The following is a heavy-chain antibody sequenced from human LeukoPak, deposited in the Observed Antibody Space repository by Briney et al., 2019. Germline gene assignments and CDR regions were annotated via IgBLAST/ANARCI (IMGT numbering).Heavy chain of an antibody. CDR1: GFTFSSYA. D-gene: IGHD3-22*01. Sequence: PGGSLKLSCAASGFTFSSYAMSWVRQAPGKGLERVSAISGSGGSTYYADSVKGRFTISRDNSKNTLYLQMNSLRAEDTAVYYCAKERYYDSSGYSYFDYWGQGTLVTVSS. J-gene: IGHJ4*02. CDR2: ISGSGGST. CDR3: AKERYYDSSGYSYFDY. V-gene: IGHV3-23*01.